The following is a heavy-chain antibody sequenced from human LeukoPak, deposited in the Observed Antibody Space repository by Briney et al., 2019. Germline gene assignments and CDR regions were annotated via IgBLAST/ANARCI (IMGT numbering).Heavy chain of an antibody. CDR3: ARAAREDYDAFQH. Sequence: PSETLSLTCTVSGGSIISSSYNWGWIRQPPGMGLEWIGSIYYTGRTDYNPSLNGRVTMSVDTSKNQFSLRLTSVTAADTAVYYCARAAREDYDAFQHWGQGTLVTVSS. J-gene: IGHJ1*01. D-gene: IGHD4-17*01. CDR2: IYYTGRT. V-gene: IGHV4-39*01. CDR1: GGSIISSSYN.